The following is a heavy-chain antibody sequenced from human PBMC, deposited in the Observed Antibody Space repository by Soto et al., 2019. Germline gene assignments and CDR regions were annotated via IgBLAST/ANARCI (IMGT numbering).Heavy chain of an antibody. D-gene: IGHD3-10*01. CDR2: ISYDGSNK. CDR3: VGGQYYFDY. J-gene: IGHJ4*02. Sequence: QVQLVESGGGVVQPGRSLRLSCAASGFPGSSYGMHWVREAPGKGLEWVAVISYDGSNKYYADSVKGRFTISRDNSASTLYLQMNSLRPEDTALYYCVGGQYYFDYRGQGTLVTVSP. CDR1: GFPGSSYG. V-gene: IGHV3-30*03.